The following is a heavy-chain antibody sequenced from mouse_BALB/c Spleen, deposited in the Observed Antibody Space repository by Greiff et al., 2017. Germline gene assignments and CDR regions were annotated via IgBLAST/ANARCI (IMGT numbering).Heavy chain of an antibody. CDR2: ISDGGSYT. CDR1: GFTFSDYY. D-gene: IGHD2-2*01. CDR3: ARVGFFAY. J-gene: IGHJ3*01. Sequence: EVQLVESGGGLVKPGGSLKLSCAASGFTFSDYYMYWVRQTPEKRLGGVATISDGGSYTYYPDSVKGRFTISRDNAKNNLYLQMSSLKSEDTAMYYCARVGFFAYWGQGTLVTVSA. V-gene: IGHV5-4*02.